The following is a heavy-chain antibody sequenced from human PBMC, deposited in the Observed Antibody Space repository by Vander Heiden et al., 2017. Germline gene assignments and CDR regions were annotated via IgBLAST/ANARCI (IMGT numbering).Heavy chain of an antibody. J-gene: IGHJ4*02. Sequence: EVQLVESGGGVVQPGRSLRLSCAPSGLPFDDYAMHWVRQVPGKGLEWVSGISWNSGSIGYADSVKGRVTISRDNAKNSLYLQMNSLRAEDTALYYCAKDEAISSSSPFDYWGQGTLVNDAS. D-gene: IGHD6-13*01. CDR2: ISWNSGSI. CDR3: AKDEAISSSSPFDY. V-gene: IGHV3-9*01. CDR1: GLPFDDYA.